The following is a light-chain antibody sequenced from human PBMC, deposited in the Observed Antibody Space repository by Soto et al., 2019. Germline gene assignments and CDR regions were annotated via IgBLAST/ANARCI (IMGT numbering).Light chain of an antibody. CDR2: KAS. CDR3: QQYNSYSPT. J-gene: IGKJ1*01. V-gene: IGKV1-5*03. Sequence: DIQMTQSTSTLSASVGDRVTITCRASQSISVWLAWYQQKAGKAPNLLIYKASRLESGVPSRFSGSGSETEFTLTISGLQPDDFATYYCQQYNSYSPTFGQGTKVDI. CDR1: QSISVW.